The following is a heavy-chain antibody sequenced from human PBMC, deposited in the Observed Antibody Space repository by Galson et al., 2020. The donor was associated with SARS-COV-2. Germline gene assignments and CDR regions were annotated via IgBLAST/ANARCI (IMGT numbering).Heavy chain of an antibody. J-gene: IGHJ3*01. CDR3: VGRGYAFAF. CDR1: GGSMTGGDYY. Sequence: ASETLSLTCTVSGGSMTGGDYYWSWIRQPPGKGLEWIGFISHSGSTSYNPSLKSRVTISGDTSKNQFSLKLSSVTAADTAVYYCVGRGYAFAFWGQGTMVIVPS. CDR2: ISHSGST. V-gene: IGHV4-30-4*01. D-gene: IGHD5-12*01.